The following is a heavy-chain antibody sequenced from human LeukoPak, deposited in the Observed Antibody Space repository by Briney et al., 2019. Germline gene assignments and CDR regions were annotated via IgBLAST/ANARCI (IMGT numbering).Heavy chain of an antibody. CDR2: ISAYNGNT. CDR1: GYTFTSYG. V-gene: IGHV1-18*01. D-gene: IGHD6-13*01. Sequence: ASVTVSCTSSGYTFTSYGISWVRQAPGQGLEWMGWISAYNGNTNYAQKLQGRVTMTTDTSTSTAYMELRSLRSDDTAVYYCARDEYASSWYYFDYWGQGTPVTVSS. CDR3: ARDEYASSWYYFDY. J-gene: IGHJ4*02.